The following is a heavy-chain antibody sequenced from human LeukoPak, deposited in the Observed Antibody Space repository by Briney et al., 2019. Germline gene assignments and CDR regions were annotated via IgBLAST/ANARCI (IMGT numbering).Heavy chain of an antibody. D-gene: IGHD3-10*01. V-gene: IGHV4-38-2*02. Sequence: SETLSLTCTVSGYSISSGYYWGWIRQPPGKGLEWIGSIYHSGSTYYNPSLKSRVTISVDTSKNQFSLKLSSVTAADTAVYYCARDPPYYGSGRGAFDIWGQWTMVTVSS. CDR3: ARDPPYYGSGRGAFDI. CDR2: IYHSGST. CDR1: GYSISSGYY. J-gene: IGHJ3*02.